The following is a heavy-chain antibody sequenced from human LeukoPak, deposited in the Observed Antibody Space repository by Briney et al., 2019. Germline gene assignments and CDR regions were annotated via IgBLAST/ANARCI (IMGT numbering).Heavy chain of an antibody. D-gene: IGHD5-12*01. CDR2: ISYDGSNK. CDR3: ARRGYSGYANMDV. CDR1: GFTFSSYG. V-gene: IGHV3-30*03. Sequence: GGSLRLSCAASGFTFSSYGMHWVRQTPGKGLEWVAVISYDGSNKYYADSVKGRFTISRDNSKNTLYLQMNSLRAEDTAVYYCARRGYSGYANMDVWGQGTTVTVSS. J-gene: IGHJ6*02.